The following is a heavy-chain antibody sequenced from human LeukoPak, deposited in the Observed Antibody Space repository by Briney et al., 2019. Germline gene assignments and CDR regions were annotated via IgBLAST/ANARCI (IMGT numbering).Heavy chain of an antibody. D-gene: IGHD3-22*01. Sequence: ASVKVSCKASGYTFTSYGISWVRQAPGQGLEWMGWISAYNGNTNYAQKVQGRVTMTPDTSTSTAYMELRSLRSDDTAVYYCAREGCYDSQEGMDVWGQGTTVTVSS. CDR3: AREGCYDSQEGMDV. V-gene: IGHV1-18*01. J-gene: IGHJ6*02. CDR1: GYTFTSYG. CDR2: ISAYNGNT.